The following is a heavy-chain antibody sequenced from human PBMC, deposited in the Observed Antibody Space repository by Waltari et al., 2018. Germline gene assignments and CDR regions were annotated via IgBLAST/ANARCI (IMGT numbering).Heavy chain of an antibody. CDR2: IYWNDDK. J-gene: IGHJ4*02. V-gene: IGHV2-5*01. CDR3: AHLTTWIQSGYCFDY. Sequence: QITLKESGPTLVNPTQTLTLTCTFSGFSLSTSGVGVGWIRQPPGKALEWLALIYWNDDKRYSPSLKSRLTITKDTSKNQVVLTMTNMDPVDTATYYCAHLTTWIQSGYCFDYWGQGTLVTVSS. D-gene: IGHD5-18*01. CDR1: GFSLSTSGVG.